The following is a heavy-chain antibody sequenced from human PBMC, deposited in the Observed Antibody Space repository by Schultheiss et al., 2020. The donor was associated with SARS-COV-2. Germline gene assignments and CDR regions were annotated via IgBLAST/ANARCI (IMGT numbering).Heavy chain of an antibody. D-gene: IGHD6-13*01. CDR2: IYYSGST. V-gene: IGHV4-59*01. J-gene: IGHJ4*02. Sequence: SQTLSLTCAVYGGSFSGYYWSWIRQPPGKGLEWIGYIYYSGSTNYNPSLKSRVTISVDTSKNQFSLKLSSVTAADTAVYYCARVLAAAGIGRPFDYWGQGTLVTVSS. CDR3: ARVLAAAGIGRPFDY. CDR1: GGSFSGYY.